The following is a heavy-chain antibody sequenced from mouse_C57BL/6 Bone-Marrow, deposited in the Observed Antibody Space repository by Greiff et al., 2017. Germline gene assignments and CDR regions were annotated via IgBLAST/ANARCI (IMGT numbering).Heavy chain of an antibody. Sequence: QVQLKQPGAELVKPGASVKLSCKASGYPFTSYWMHWVKQRPGRGLEWIGRFDPNSGGTKYNEKLKSKATLTVDQPYSAAYMQLSSLTSEDSAVYYCATGRGAMYDWGQGTSVTVS. J-gene: IGHJ4*01. CDR2: FDPNSGGT. CDR3: ATGRGAMYD. V-gene: IGHV1-72*01. CDR1: GYPFTSYW.